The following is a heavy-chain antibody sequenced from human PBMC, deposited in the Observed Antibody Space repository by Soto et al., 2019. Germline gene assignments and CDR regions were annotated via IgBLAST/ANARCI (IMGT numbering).Heavy chain of an antibody. CDR2: ITQDGSEK. CDR3: ARVSCGVMIVVVPLHCWFDP. J-gene: IGHJ5*02. CDR1: GFTFSSYW. V-gene: IGHV3-7*05. D-gene: IGHD3-22*01. Sequence: EVQLVESGGGLVQPGGSLRLSCAASGFTFSSYWMSWVRQAPGKGLEWVANITQDGSEKYYVDSVKGRFTISRDNAKNSLYLQMNSLRAEDTAVYYCARVSCGVMIVVVPLHCWFDPWGQGTLVTVSS.